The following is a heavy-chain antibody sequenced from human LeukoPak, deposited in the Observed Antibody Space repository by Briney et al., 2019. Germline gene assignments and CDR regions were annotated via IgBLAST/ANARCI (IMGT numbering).Heavy chain of an antibody. D-gene: IGHD2-21*01. CDR3: AKDFRVGYSAHFDY. CDR1: GFTFRSHA. J-gene: IGHJ4*02. CDR2: IYENGGTT. Sequence: GGSLRLSCVGSGFTFRSHAMSWVRQASEKGLEFVSGIYENGGTTYYADSVKGRFSISRDNSKNTLYLQMDSLRGEDTAVYYCAKDFRVGYSAHFDYWGQGALVTVSS. V-gene: IGHV3-23*01.